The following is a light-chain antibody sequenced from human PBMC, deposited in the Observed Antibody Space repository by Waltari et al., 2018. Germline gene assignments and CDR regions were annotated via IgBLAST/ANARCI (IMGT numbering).Light chain of an antibody. V-gene: IGLV2-14*03. CDR3: SSFTTSSTLVV. CDR1: SSDIGDYNY. Sequence: QSALTQPASVSGSPGQSITIPCTGTSSDIGDYNYVSWYQQYPGRSPKLIISDVRLRPSGVADRFYGSQSGNTASLTISALQADDEADYYCSSFTTSSTLVVFGGGTKLTVL. J-gene: IGLJ2*01. CDR2: DVR.